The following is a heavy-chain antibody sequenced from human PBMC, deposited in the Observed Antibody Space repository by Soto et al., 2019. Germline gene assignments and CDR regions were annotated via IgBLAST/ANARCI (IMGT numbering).Heavy chain of an antibody. CDR3: AADVGGYIYALFRH. Sequence: PSEPLSLTCTLSRGSSNSGDYYWHWIRQNPGKGLEWIGYIYYSGRTYYNPSFKSRVTISVDTPKNQFSLKLSSVTAADTAVYYCAADVGGYIYALFRHWGPGTLVTVS. J-gene: IGHJ4*02. V-gene: IGHV4-31*03. CDR2: IYYSGRT. CDR1: RGSSNSGDYY. D-gene: IGHD1-26*01.